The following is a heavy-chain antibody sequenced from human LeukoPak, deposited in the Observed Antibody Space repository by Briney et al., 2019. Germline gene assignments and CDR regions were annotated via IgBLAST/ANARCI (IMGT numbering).Heavy chain of an antibody. CDR3: ARWDIVVVPAAGFDY. Sequence: GASVKVSCKTSGYTFTGYYVHWVRQAPGQGLEWMGWINPNSGGADYTPKFQGRVIMTSDTSITTAYMELSRLRSDDTAVYYCARWDIVVVPAAGFDYWGQGTLVTVSS. D-gene: IGHD2-2*01. V-gene: IGHV1-2*02. CDR1: GYTFTGYY. CDR2: INPNSGGA. J-gene: IGHJ4*02.